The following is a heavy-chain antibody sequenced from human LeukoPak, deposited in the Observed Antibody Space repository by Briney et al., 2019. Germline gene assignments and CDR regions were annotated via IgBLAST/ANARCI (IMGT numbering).Heavy chain of an antibody. Sequence: GGSLRLSCAASGFTFSSYAMSWVRQAPGKGLEWVSVIYSGGSTYYADSVKGRFTISRDNSKNTLYLQMNSLRAEDTAVYYCARGLPHSGYDHPFDYWGQGTLVTVSS. J-gene: IGHJ4*02. CDR1: GFTFSSYA. D-gene: IGHD5-12*01. CDR2: IYSGGST. V-gene: IGHV3-66*01. CDR3: ARGLPHSGYDHPFDY.